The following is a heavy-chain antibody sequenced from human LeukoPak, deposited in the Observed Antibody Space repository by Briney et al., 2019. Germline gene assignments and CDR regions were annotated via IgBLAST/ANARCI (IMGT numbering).Heavy chain of an antibody. J-gene: IGHJ6*02. Sequence: GGSLRLSCAASGFTFSSYSMNWVRQAPGKGLEWVSSISSSSYIYYADSVKGRFTISRDNAKNSLYLQMNSLRAEDTAVYYCARGLPNYYGMDVWGQGTTVTVSS. CDR2: ISSSSYI. CDR1: GFTFSSYS. V-gene: IGHV3-21*01. CDR3: ARGLPNYYGMDV.